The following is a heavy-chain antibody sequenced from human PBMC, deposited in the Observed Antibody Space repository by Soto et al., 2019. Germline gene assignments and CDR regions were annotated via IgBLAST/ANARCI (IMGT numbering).Heavy chain of an antibody. CDR2: MNPNSGNT. J-gene: IGHJ6*03. CDR3: ARVGDIVVVPAAYDYYYYYMDV. V-gene: IGHV1-8*01. D-gene: IGHD2-2*01. CDR1: GYTFTSYD. Sequence: ASVKVSCKASGYTFTSYDINWVRQATGQGLEWKGWMNPNSGNTGYAQKFQGRVTMTRNTSISTAYMELSSLRSEDTAVYYCARVGDIVVVPAAYDYYYYYMDVWGKGTTVTVSS.